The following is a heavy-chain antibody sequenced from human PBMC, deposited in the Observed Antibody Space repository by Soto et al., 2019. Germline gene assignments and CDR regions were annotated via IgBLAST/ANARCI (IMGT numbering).Heavy chain of an antibody. CDR1: GFTFSNAW. CDR3: RITNPRVDSKNPLYRQKNSLKTEGTAVYYCTTDPVSGSWYYYDSSGYPADY. Sequence: GGSLRLSCAASGFTFSNAWMNWVRQAPGKGLEWVGRIKSKTDGGTTDYAAPVKGRFTISRDDSKNTLDLQMNSRKTKLAEPGKARITNPRVDSKNPLYRQKNSLKTEGTAVYYCTTDPVSGSWYYYDSSGYPADYWGQGTLVTVSS. D-gene: IGHD3-10*01. V-gene: IGHV3-15*07. CDR2: IKSKTDGGTT. J-gene: IGHJ4*02.